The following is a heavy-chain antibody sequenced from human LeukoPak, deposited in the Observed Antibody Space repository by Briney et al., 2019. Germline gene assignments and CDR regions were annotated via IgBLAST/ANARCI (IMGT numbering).Heavy chain of an antibody. CDR3: ARGLFYYDSSGYYSWFDP. Sequence: ASVKVSCKASGYTFTGYYMHWVRQAPGQGLEWMGWINPNSGGTNYAQKFQGRVTMTRNTPISTAYMELSSLRSEDTAVYYCARGLFYYDSSGYYSWFDPWGQGTLVTVSS. D-gene: IGHD3-22*01. J-gene: IGHJ5*02. CDR1: GYTFTGYY. V-gene: IGHV1-2*02. CDR2: INPNSGGT.